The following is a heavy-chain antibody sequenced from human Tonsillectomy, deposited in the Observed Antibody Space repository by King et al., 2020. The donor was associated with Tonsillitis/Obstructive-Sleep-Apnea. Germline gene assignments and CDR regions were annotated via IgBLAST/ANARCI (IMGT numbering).Heavy chain of an antibody. CDR1: GYTFTSYA. D-gene: IGHD3-10*01. CDR2: INAVNGNT. J-gene: IGHJ5*02. Sequence: QLVQSGAEVKKPGASVKVSCKASGYTFTSYAMHWVRQAPGQRLEWMGWINAVNGNTKYSQKFQGRVTITRDTSASTAYMELSSLRSEDTAVYYCARTHYPNWFDPWGQGTLVTVSS. CDR3: ARTHYPNWFDP. V-gene: IGHV1-3*01.